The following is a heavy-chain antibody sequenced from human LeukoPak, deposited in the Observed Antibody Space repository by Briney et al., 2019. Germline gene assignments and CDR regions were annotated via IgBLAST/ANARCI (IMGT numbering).Heavy chain of an antibody. CDR1: GGSISSGGYS. D-gene: IGHD2/OR15-2a*01. J-gene: IGHJ5*02. CDR3: ASRIRRAYDWFDP. Sequence: SETLSLTCAVSGGSISSGGYSWSWIRQPPGKGLEWIGYIYHSGSTYYNPSLKSRVTISVDRSKNQFPLKLSSVTAADTAVYYCASRIRRAYDWFDPWGQGTLVTVSS. CDR2: IYHSGST. V-gene: IGHV4-30-2*01.